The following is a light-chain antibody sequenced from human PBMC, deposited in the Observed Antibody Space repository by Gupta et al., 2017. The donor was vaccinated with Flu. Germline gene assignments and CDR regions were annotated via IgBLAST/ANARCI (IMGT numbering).Light chain of an antibody. CDR3: QQYDTYPRA. CDR2: KAS. CDR1: QSISSW. J-gene: IGKJ1*01. Sequence: GVRVTITCRASQSISSWLAWYQETPGKAPKRLSYKASSLESGVPSRFSGSGSGTEFTLTISSLQPDDSATYYCQQYDTYPRAFGQGTKVEIK. V-gene: IGKV1-5*03.